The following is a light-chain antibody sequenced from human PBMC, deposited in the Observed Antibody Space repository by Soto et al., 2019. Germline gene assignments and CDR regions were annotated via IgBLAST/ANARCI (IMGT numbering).Light chain of an antibody. J-gene: IGKJ4*01. CDR1: QSVLYSSNNKNY. Sequence: DIVMTQSPDSLAVSLGERATINCKSSQSVLYSSNNKNYLAWYQQKPGQPPKLLIYWASTRESWVPDRFSGSWSGTAVTLCISSMQADDVAVYYFLQYYSTPPACGGEIKADIK. V-gene: IGKV4-1*01. CDR3: LQYYSTPPA. CDR2: WAS.